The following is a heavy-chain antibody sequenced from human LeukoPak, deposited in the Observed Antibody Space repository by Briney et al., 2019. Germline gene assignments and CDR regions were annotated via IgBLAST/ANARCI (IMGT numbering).Heavy chain of an antibody. D-gene: IGHD2-2*01. J-gene: IGHJ3*02. CDR2: ISGSGGST. V-gene: IGHV3-23*01. CDR1: GFTFSSYA. Sequence: GGSLRLSCAASGFTFSSYAMSWVRQAPGKGLEWVSAISGSGGSTYYADSVKGRFTISRDNSKNTLYLQMNSLRAEDTAVYYCASGIVVPAATTLNDAFDIWGQGTMVTVSS. CDR3: ASGIVVPAATTLNDAFDI.